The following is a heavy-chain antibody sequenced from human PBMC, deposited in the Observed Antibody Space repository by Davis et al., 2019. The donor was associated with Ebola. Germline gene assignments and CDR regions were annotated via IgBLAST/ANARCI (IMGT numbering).Heavy chain of an antibody. V-gene: IGHV3-74*01. CDR2: INSDGTFT. CDR1: GFTFNKYW. Sequence: PGESLRLSCAASGFTFNKYWMYWVRQAPGEGLMCVSRINSDGTFTTYADSVKGRFTISRDNAKNTLYLQMNSLRAEDTAVYYCARVLAARPWYFDLWCRGTLVTVSS. J-gene: IGHJ2*01. D-gene: IGHD6-6*01. CDR3: ARVLAARPWYFDL.